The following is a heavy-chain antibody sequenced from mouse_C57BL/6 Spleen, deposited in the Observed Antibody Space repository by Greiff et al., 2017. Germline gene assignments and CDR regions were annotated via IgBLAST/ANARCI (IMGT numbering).Heavy chain of an antibody. CDR1: GYSFTDYN. J-gene: IGHJ2*01. CDR2: INPNYGTT. CDR3: ARGGDYYGYDGNYFDY. D-gene: IGHD2-2*01. V-gene: IGHV1-39*01. Sequence: EVQLQESGPELVKPGASVKISCKASGYSFTDYNMNWVKQSNGKSLEWIGEINPNYGTTSYNQKFKGKATLTVDQSSSTAYMQLNSLTSEDSAVYYCARGGDYYGYDGNYFDYWGQGTTLTVSS.